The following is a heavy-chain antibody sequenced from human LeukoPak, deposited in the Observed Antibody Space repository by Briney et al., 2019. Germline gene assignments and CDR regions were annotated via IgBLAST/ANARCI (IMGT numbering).Heavy chain of an antibody. J-gene: IGHJ4*02. V-gene: IGHV1-69*04. CDR1: GGTFSCYA. CDR3: ARDLGGSYRYDY. D-gene: IGHD1-26*01. Sequence: SVKVTCKASGGTFSCYAISWVRQPPGQGLEWMGRIITICGIANYAQKFQGRFTITADKSTNTAYMELSSLRSEDTAVYYCARDLGGSYRYDYWGQGTLVTVSS. CDR2: IITICGIA.